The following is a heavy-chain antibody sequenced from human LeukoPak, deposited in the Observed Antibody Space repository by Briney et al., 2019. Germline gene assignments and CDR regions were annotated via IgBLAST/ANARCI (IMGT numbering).Heavy chain of an antibody. V-gene: IGHV4-30-4*01. CDR3: AREGPIAAAGTGWFDP. Sequence: SQTLSLTCTVSGGSINSGDYYWSWIRQSPGKGLEWIGYIYYTGNTDYNPSLKNRVTISVDTSKNQFSLRLSSVTAADAAVYYCAREGPIAAAGTGWFDPGAREPWSPSPQ. D-gene: IGHD6-13*01. CDR2: IYYTGNT. J-gene: IGHJ5*02. CDR1: GGSINSGDYY.